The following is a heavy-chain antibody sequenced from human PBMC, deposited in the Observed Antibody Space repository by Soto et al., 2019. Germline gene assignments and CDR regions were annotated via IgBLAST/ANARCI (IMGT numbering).Heavy chain of an antibody. CDR3: ARDNGYSYGYTLDH. CDR2: IYYSGST. D-gene: IGHD5-18*01. Sequence: SENLSLTCTVSCGSISRYYWSLIRHPPGKGLEWIGYIYYSGSTNYNPSLKSRVTISVDTSKNQFSLKLSSVTAADTAVYYCARDNGYSYGYTLDHWGQGTLVTVS. J-gene: IGHJ4*02. V-gene: IGHV4-59*01. CDR1: CGSISRYY.